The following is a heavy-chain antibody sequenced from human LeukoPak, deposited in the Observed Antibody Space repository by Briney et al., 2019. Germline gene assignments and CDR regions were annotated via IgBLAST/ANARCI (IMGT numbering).Heavy chain of an antibody. CDR2: MNPNSGNT. J-gene: IGHJ4*02. D-gene: IGHD3-22*01. V-gene: IGHV1-8*01. CDR1: GYTFTSYD. Sequence: ASVKVSCMASGYTFTSYDINWVRQATGQGLEWMGWMNPNSGNTGYAQKFQGRVTMTRNTSISTAYMELSSLRSEDTAVYYCASAPVNYYDSSGQFDYWGQGTLVTVSS. CDR3: ASAPVNYYDSSGQFDY.